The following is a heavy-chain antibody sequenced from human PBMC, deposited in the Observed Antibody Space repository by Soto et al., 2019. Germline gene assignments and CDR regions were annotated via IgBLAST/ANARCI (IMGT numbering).Heavy chain of an antibody. CDR1: GGSISSSNW. CDR3: ARAAMGGSSRPFDY. J-gene: IGHJ4*02. CDR2: IYHSGST. D-gene: IGHD6-13*01. V-gene: IGHV4-4*02. Sequence: ETLSLTCAVSGGSISSSNWWSWVRQPPGKGLEWIGEIYHSGSTNYNPSLKSRVTISVDKSKNQFSLKLSSVTAADTAVYYCARAAMGGSSRPFDYWGQGTLVTVSS.